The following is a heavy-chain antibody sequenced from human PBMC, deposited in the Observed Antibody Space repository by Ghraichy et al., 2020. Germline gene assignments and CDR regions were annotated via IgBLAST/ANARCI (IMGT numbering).Heavy chain of an antibody. Sequence: GGSLRLSCAASGFTFSSYGMSWVRQAPGKGLEWVSFISDSGGGTYYADSVKGRFTISRDNSKNTLYLQMNSLRAEDTAVYYCAKVGQLWFPDSWGQGTLVTVSS. J-gene: IGHJ4*02. CDR1: GFTFSSYG. V-gene: IGHV3-23*01. CDR2: ISDSGGGT. D-gene: IGHD3-16*02. CDR3: AKVGQLWFPDS.